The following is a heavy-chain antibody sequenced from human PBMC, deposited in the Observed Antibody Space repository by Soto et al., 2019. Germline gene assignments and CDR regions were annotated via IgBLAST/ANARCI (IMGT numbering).Heavy chain of an antibody. CDR1: GGSISSSSYY. V-gene: IGHV4-39*02. CDR3: TRDRGLKRGYSGYDSFDY. Sequence: SETLSLTCTVSGGSISSSSYYWGWIRQPPGKGLEWIGSIYYSGSTYYNPSLKSRVTISVDTSKNQFSLKLSSVTAADTAVYYCTRDRGLKRGYSGYDSFDYWGQGTLVTVSS. CDR2: IYYSGST. D-gene: IGHD5-12*01. J-gene: IGHJ4*02.